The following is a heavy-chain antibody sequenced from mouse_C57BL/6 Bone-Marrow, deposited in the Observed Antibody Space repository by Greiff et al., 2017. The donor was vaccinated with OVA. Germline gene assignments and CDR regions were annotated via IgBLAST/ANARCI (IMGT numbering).Heavy chain of an antibody. D-gene: IGHD1-1*01. CDR1: GYTFTSYG. V-gene: IGHV1-81*01. CDR2: IYPSSGTP. J-gene: IGHJ3*01. CDR3: ASLRPAWFAY. Sequence: QVQLQPSGAELARPGASVQLSCTASGYTFTSYGISWVKQRTGQGLEWIVEIYPSSGTPYYNEKFKGKATLTADKSSSTAYMELRSRTAEDSAVYFCASLRPAWFAYWGQGTLVTVSA.